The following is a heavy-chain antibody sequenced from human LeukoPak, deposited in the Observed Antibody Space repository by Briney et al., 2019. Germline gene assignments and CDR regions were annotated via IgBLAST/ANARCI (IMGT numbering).Heavy chain of an antibody. Sequence: AASVTVSCKASGYTFTSYGMSWVRQAPGKGLEGMGWISAHNGNTNYAQTLHGRVTMTTDTSTSTAYMELRSLRSDDTAVYYCARDDYSGSDDYWGQGTLVTVSS. CDR1: GYTFTSYG. V-gene: IGHV1-18*01. J-gene: IGHJ4*02. CDR2: ISAHNGNT. D-gene: IGHD4/OR15-4a*01. CDR3: ARDDYSGSDDY.